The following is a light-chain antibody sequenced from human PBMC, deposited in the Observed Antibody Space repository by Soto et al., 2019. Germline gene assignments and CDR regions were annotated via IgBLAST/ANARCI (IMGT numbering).Light chain of an antibody. J-gene: IGKJ1*01. V-gene: IGKV3-20*01. CDR3: QQYGSSPPT. Sequence: EIVLTQSPGTLSLSPGERATLSCRASQSVSSSYLAWYQQKPGQAPRLLIYGASSRATGIPDRFSGSGSGTDSTLTINRLEPEDCAVYYCQQYGSSPPTFGQGTKVEIK. CDR1: QSVSSSY. CDR2: GAS.